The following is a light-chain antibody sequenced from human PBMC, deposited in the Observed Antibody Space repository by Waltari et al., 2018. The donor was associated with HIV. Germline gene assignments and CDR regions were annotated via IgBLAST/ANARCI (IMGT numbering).Light chain of an antibody. J-gene: IGLJ2*01. Sequence: SYVLTQPPSVSVAPGKTARIICGGNYIGTKSVHWYQQKPGQAPVLVIYSDSDRPSGIPERFSGSKSGNTATLTISTVEAGDEADYYCQVWDSDSDVVFGGGTKLTVL. CDR3: QVWDSDSDVV. CDR2: SDS. V-gene: IGLV3-21*04. CDR1: YIGTKS.